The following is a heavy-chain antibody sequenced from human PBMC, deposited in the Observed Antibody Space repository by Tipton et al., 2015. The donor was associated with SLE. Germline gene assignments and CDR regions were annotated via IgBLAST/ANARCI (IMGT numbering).Heavy chain of an antibody. CDR3: ARHADDYFDY. Sequence: SLRLSCAASGFTFSDYWMSWVRQAPGKGLECVANIEEDGSEKYYVDSVKGRFTISRDNAKNALYLQMNSLRAEDTAVYYCARHADDYFDYWGQGTLVTVSS. D-gene: IGHD2-8*01. V-gene: IGHV3-7*01. J-gene: IGHJ4*02. CDR2: IEEDGSEK. CDR1: GFTFSDYW.